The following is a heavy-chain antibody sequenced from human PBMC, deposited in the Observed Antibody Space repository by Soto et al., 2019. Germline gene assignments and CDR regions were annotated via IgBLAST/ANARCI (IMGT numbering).Heavy chain of an antibody. V-gene: IGHV3-30*18. CDR3: AKGNYGDYRFFDY. J-gene: IGHJ4*02. D-gene: IGHD4-17*01. CDR2: ISYDGSNK. Sequence: GGSLRLSCAASGFTFSSYGMHWVRQAPGKGLEWVAVISYDGSNKYYADSVKGRFTISRDNSKNTLYLQMNSLRAEDTAVYYCAKGNYGDYRFFDYWGQGPLVTVSS. CDR1: GFTFSSYG.